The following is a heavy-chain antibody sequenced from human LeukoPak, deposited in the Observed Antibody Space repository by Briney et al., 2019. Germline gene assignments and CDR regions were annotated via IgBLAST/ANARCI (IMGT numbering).Heavy chain of an antibody. J-gene: IGHJ4*02. V-gene: IGHV3-48*03. Sequence: GGSLRLSCAASGFTFSSYEMNWVRQAPGKGLVWVSSIVGSGISIYYADSVKGRFTISRDNAKNSLSLQMSSLRAEDTAVYYCASQMGLEYWGQGALVTVSP. CDR1: GFTFSSYE. CDR3: ASQMGLEY. D-gene: IGHD2-8*01. CDR2: IVGSGISI.